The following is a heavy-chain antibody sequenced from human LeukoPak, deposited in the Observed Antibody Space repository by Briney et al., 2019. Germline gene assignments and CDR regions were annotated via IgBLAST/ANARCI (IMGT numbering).Heavy chain of an antibody. CDR2: ISSSSSYI. Sequence: PGGSLRLSCAASGFTFSSYSMNWVRQAPGKGLGWVSYISSSSSYIYYADSVKGRFTFSRDNAKNSLYLQMNSLRAEDTAVYHCAKVPAAIRYYMDVWGKGTTVTVSS. J-gene: IGHJ6*03. CDR3: AKVPAAIRYYMDV. CDR1: GFTFSSYS. D-gene: IGHD2-2*02. V-gene: IGHV3-21*04.